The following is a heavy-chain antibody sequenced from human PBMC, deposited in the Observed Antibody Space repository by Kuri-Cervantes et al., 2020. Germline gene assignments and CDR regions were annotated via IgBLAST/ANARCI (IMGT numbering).Heavy chain of an antibody. J-gene: IGHJ3*02. CDR3: ARDRGQQLVLGGAFDI. Sequence: SLKISCAASGFTFDDYAMHWVRQAPGKGLEWVSGISWNSGSIGYADSVKGRFTISRDNAKNSLYLQMNSLRAEDTAVYYCARDRGQQLVLGGAFDIWGQGTMVTVSS. D-gene: IGHD6-13*01. V-gene: IGHV3-9*01. CDR2: ISWNSGSI. CDR1: GFTFDDYA.